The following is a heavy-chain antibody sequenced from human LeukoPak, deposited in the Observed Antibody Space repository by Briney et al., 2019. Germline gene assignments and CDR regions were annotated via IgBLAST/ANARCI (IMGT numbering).Heavy chain of an antibody. CDR3: EKDPKRRDGY. D-gene: IGHD5-24*01. CDR2: ISGSGGST. J-gene: IGHJ4*02. CDR1: VFTFSIYA. Sequence: GGSLRLSCAASVFTFSIYAMIWVRQAPGKGLEGGSAISGSGGSTYYADSVKGRFTISRDNSKNTLYLQMKSLRAEDTAVYYCEKDPKRRDGYWGQGTLVTVSS. V-gene: IGHV3-23*01.